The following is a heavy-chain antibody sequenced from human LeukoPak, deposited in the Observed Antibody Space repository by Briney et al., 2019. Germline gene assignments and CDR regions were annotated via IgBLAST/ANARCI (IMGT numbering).Heavy chain of an antibody. V-gene: IGHV4-59*01. Sequence: SETLSLTCTVSGGSIRSYYWSWIRQPPGKGLEWIGYIYYSGSTNYNPSLKSRVTISVDTSKNQFSLKLSSVTAADTAVYYCARGWAYGIDDYWGQGTLVTVSS. CDR3: ARGWAYGIDDY. CDR2: IYYSGST. D-gene: IGHD3-9*01. CDR1: GGSIRSYY. J-gene: IGHJ4*02.